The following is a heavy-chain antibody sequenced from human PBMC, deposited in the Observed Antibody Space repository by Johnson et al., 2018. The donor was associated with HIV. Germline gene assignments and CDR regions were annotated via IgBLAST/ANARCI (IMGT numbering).Heavy chain of an antibody. CDR3: ARGGGCGGDCYSGFDAFDI. Sequence: QVQLVESGGGEVQPGGSLRLSCAASGFTFSSYGMHWVRQAPGKGLEWVAFIRYDGSNKYFADSVKGRFIISRDNSKNTLYLQMNSLTTEDTAAYYCARGGGCGGDCYSGFDAFDIWGQGTMVTVS. CDR1: GFTFSSYG. D-gene: IGHD2-21*01. J-gene: IGHJ3*02. V-gene: IGHV3-30*02. CDR2: IRYDGSNK.